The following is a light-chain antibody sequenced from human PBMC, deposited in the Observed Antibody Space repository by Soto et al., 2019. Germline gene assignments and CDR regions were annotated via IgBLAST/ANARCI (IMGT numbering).Light chain of an antibody. CDR3: QHYSTSSPTWT. Sequence: MTQSPATLSGSVGDRVTITCRASQSISNWLAWYQQKPGKAPKLMVFDASRLQSGVPSRFSGSGSGAEFTLTISNLQPDDFATYYCQHYSTSSPTWTFGQGTMVDI. CDR1: QSISNW. V-gene: IGKV1-5*01. J-gene: IGKJ1*01. CDR2: DAS.